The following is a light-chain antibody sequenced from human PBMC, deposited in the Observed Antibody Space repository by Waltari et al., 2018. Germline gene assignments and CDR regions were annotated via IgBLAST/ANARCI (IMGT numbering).Light chain of an antibody. J-gene: IGKJ4*01. CDR3: LQYFKYPVT. CDR2: GAS. CDR1: QDITTH. V-gene: IGKV1-17*03. Sequence: DMQMTQSPSAMPASVGDRVTITCRASQDITTHLAWFQQKPGKAPKRLIYGASSLQSGVPSRFSGSGSGTEFTLTISSLQPEDFASYYCLQYFKYPVTFGGGTKVEIK.